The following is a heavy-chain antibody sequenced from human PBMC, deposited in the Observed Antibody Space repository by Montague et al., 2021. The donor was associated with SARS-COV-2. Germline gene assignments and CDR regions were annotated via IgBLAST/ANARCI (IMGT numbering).Heavy chain of an antibody. CDR2: ISYDGTNE. J-gene: IGHJ4*02. CDR3: AREGITAAGKDSDY. CDR1: GFTFSSYA. V-gene: IGHV3-30*04. D-gene: IGHD6-13*01. Sequence: SLRLSCAASGFTFSSYAVHWVRQAPGKGLEWVAVISYDGTNEYYADSVKGRFTISRDNSKNTLYLQMNSLRAEDTAVYYCAREGITAAGKDSDYWGQGTLVTVSS.